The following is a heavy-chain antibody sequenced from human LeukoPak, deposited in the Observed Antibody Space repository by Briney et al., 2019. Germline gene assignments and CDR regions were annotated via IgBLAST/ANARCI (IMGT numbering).Heavy chain of an antibody. J-gene: IGHJ4*02. CDR2: ISSSTNTI. V-gene: IGHV3-48*04. CDR1: GFTFSIYN. CDR3: ARELNGYGYYFFDY. Sequence: PGGSLRLSCAASGFTFSIYNMNWVRQAPGKGLEWLSYISSSTNTIYYADSVKGRFTISRDNAKNSLYLQMNGLGAEDTAVYYCARELNGYGYYFFDYWGPGTLVTVSS. D-gene: IGHD3-16*01.